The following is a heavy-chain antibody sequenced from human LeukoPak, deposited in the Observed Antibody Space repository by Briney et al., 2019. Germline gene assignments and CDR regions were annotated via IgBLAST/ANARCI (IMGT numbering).Heavy chain of an antibody. CDR3: ARGSGSGSYYNVDY. CDR2: IIPIFGTA. V-gene: IGHV1-69*13. Sequence: ASVKVSCKASGGTFSSYAISWVRQAPGQGLEWMGGIIPIFGTANYAQKFQGRVTITADESTSTAYMELSSLGSEDTAVYYCARGSGSGSYYNVDYWGQGTLVTVSS. J-gene: IGHJ4*02. CDR1: GGTFSSYA. D-gene: IGHD3-10*01.